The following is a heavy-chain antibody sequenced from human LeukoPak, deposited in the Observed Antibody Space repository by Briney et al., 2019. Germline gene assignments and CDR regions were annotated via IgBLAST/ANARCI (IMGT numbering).Heavy chain of an antibody. D-gene: IGHD1-1*01. Sequence: GGSLRLSCAASGFTFSSCGMHWVRQAPGKGLEWVAVISYDGSNKYYADSVKGRFTISRDNSKNTLYLQMNSLRAEDTAVYYCARAINWADAFDIWGQGTMVTVSS. J-gene: IGHJ3*02. V-gene: IGHV3-30*03. CDR1: GFTFSSCG. CDR3: ARAINWADAFDI. CDR2: ISYDGSNK.